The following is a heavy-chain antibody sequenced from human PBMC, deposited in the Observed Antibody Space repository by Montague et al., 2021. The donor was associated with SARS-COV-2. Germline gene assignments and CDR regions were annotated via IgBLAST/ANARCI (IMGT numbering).Heavy chain of an antibody. CDR2: MSAGGNTR. CDR1: GFSFSPYN. Sequence: SLRLSCAGTGFSFSPYNTNWVRQAPGKGLEWISHMSAGGNTRYYADSVKGRFTVSRDNAKNSLYLQMDSLRAEDTAVYYCAVYTAVVLGQGTMVTVSS. J-gene: IGHJ3*01. V-gene: IGHV3-48*03. D-gene: IGHD5-18*01. CDR3: AVYTAVV.